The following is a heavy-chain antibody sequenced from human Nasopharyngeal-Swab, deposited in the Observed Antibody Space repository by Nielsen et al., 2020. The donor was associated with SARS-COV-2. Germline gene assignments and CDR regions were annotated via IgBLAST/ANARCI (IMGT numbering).Heavy chain of an antibody. J-gene: IGHJ6*02. CDR2: INPSGGST. CDR1: GYTFTSYY. CDR3: ARDPTPAVDSSSSLDYYYGMDV. D-gene: IGHD6-6*01. Sequence: ASVKVSCKASGYTFTSYYMHWVRQAPGQGLEWMGIINPSGGSTSYAQKFQGRVTMTRDTSTSTVYMELSSLRSEDMAVYYCARDPTPAVDSSSSLDYYYGMDVWGQGTTVTVSS. V-gene: IGHV1-46*01.